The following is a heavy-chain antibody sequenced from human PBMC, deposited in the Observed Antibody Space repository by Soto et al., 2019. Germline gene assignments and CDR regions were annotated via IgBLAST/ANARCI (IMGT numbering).Heavy chain of an antibody. CDR2: IYYSGDT. CDR1: GGSISSSTSY. J-gene: IGHJ5*02. V-gene: IGHV4-39*01. CDR3: ERYTKYYFDTSAGHGWFDP. D-gene: IGHD3-22*01. Sequence: SETLSLTCTASGGSISSSTSYWGWIRQPPGKGLEWIGNIYYSGDTYYNPSLKSRVTISVDTSNNQFSLTLNSVTAADTAVFYCERYTKYYFDTSAGHGWFDPWGQGTLVTVSS.